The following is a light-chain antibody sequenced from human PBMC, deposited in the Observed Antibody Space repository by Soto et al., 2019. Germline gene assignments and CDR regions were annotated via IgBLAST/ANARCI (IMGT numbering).Light chain of an antibody. J-gene: IGLJ2*01. CDR3: AAWDDSLSGVV. CDR2: RNN. CDR1: SSNIVNTY. V-gene: IGLV1-47*01. Sequence: QSVLTQPTSASGTPGQRVTISCSGTSSNIVNTYVCWYQQLPGTAPKLLIYRNNQRPLGVPDRFAGSKSGTADSLAISGLRSDDEADYYCAAWDDSLSGVVFGGGTKLTVL.